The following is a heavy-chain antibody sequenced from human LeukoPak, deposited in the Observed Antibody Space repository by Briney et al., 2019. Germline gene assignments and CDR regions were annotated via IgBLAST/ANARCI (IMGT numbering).Heavy chain of an antibody. CDR1: GGSINNGGYY. J-gene: IGHJ5*02. D-gene: IGHD1-1*01. Sequence: SQTRSLTCTVSGGSINNGGYYWSWIRQHPGKGLEWIGYIYYSGSSYYNPSLRSRVTISVDTSKNHFSLKLSSVTAADTAVYYCARVRYSNWFDPWGQGTLVTVSS. CDR2: IYYSGSS. V-gene: IGHV4-31*03. CDR3: ARVRYSNWFDP.